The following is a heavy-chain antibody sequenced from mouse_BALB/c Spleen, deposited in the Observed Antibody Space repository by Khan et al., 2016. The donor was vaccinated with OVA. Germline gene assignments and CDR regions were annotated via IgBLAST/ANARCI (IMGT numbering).Heavy chain of an antibody. CDR1: GFTFSSYT. D-gene: IGHD1-1*01. J-gene: IGHJ4*01. V-gene: IGHV5-12-2*01. Sequence: EVQLVESGGGLVQPGGSLKLSCAASGFTFSSYTMSWVRPTPDKRLEWVAFISHGGSSVYYPDTVKGRFTSSRDNAKNTLYLQMSSLKSEDTAMYYCTRPSTTQYDYGMDYWGQGTSVIVSS. CDR3: TRPSTTQYDYGMDY. CDR2: ISHGGSSV.